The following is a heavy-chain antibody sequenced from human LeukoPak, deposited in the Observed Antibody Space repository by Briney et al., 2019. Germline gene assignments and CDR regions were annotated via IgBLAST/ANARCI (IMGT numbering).Heavy chain of an antibody. J-gene: IGHJ6*02. V-gene: IGHV3-30*18. CDR1: GFTFSSYG. D-gene: IGHD3-22*01. Sequence: GRSLRLSCAASGFTFSSYGMHWVRQAPGKGLEWVAVISYDGSNKYYADSVKGRFTISRDNSKNTLYLQMNSLRAEDTAVYYCAKPIVVVSYYYYGMDVWGQGTTVTVSS. CDR2: ISYDGSNK. CDR3: AKPIVVVSYYYYGMDV.